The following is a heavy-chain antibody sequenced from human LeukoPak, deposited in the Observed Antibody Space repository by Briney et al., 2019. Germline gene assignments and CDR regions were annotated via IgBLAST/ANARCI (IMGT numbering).Heavy chain of an antibody. CDR3: ARSPNYKGYFDY. Sequence: GGSLRLSCAASGFMFDDYSMHWVRQAPGKGLEWVSLISWDGGSTHYADSVEGRFTISRDNSKNTLYLQMNSLRAEDTAVYYCARSPNYKGYFDYWGQGTLVTVSS. CDR2: ISWDGGST. J-gene: IGHJ4*02. D-gene: IGHD3-10*01. V-gene: IGHV3-43*01. CDR1: GFMFDDYS.